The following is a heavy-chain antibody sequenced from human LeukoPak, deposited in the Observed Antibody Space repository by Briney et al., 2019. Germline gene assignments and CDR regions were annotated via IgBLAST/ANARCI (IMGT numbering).Heavy chain of an antibody. D-gene: IGHD6-6*01. Sequence: SETLSLTCTVSGGSISSGAYYWTWIRQHPGEGLEWIGYIYYSGSTYYNPSLKSRVTISVDTSKNQFSLRLSSVTAADTAVYYCASYESSSSRGHLDLWGRGTLVTVSS. CDR2: IYYSGST. J-gene: IGHJ2*01. CDR3: ASYESSSSRGHLDL. V-gene: IGHV4-31*03. CDR1: GGSISSGAYY.